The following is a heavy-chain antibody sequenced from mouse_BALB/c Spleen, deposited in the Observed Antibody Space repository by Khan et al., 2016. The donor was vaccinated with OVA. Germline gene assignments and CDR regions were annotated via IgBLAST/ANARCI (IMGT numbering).Heavy chain of an antibody. J-gene: IGHJ3*01. CDR3: TRSGYGYFPY. CDR2: INPSNGDT. V-gene: IGHV1S81*02. Sequence: VQLQESGAELVKTGASVKLSCKASGYTFTSYYMYWVKQRPGQGLEWIGEINPSNGDTNFNEKFKSKATLTVDKSSYTAYMQLSSLTSEDSAVYYCTRSGYGYFPYWGQGTLVTVSA. D-gene: IGHD2-2*01. CDR1: GYTFTSYY.